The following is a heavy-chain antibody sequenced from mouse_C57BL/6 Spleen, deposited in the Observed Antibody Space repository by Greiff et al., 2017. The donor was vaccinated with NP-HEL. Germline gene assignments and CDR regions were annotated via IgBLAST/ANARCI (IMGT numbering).Heavy chain of an antibody. J-gene: IGHJ2*01. CDR2: INPGSGGT. V-gene: IGHV1-54*01. Sequence: VQRVESGAELVRPGTSVKVSCKASGYAFTNYLIEWVKQRPGQGLEWIGVINPGSGGTNYNEKFKGKATLTADKSSSTAYMQLSSLTSEDSAVYFCARGGWLLPLDYWGQGTTLTVSS. D-gene: IGHD2-3*01. CDR1: GYAFTNYL. CDR3: ARGGWLLPLDY.